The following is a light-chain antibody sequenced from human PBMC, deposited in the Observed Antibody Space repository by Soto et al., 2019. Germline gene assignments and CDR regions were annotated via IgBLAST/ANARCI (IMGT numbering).Light chain of an antibody. CDR1: SSNIGSNP. Sequence: QAVVTQPPSASGTPGQRVTVSCSGTSSNIGSNPVNWYQQVPGTAPKLLIYTNNQRPSGVPDRFSGSKSGTSASLAISGLQSEDGALYYCAAWDDSLNGWVFGGGTKLTVL. V-gene: IGLV1-44*01. CDR2: TNN. CDR3: AAWDDSLNGWV. J-gene: IGLJ3*02.